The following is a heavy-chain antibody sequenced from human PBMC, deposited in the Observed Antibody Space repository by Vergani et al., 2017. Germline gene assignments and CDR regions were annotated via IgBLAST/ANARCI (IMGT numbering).Heavy chain of an antibody. D-gene: IGHD2-21*01. CDR1: GYSFTSYW. CDR3: ARRGENGDAFDI. CDR2: IYPGDSDT. J-gene: IGHJ3*02. Sequence: EVQLVQSGAEVKKPGESLKISCKGSGYSFTSYWIGWVRQMPGKGLEWMGIIYPGDSDTSYSPSFQGQVTISADKSISTAFMQWRLKASDTAMYYCARRGENGDAFDIWGQGTMVTVSS. V-gene: IGHV5-51*01.